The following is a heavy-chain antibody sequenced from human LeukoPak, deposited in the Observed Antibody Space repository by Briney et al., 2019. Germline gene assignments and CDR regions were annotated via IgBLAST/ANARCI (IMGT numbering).Heavy chain of an antibody. D-gene: IGHD3-22*01. V-gene: IGHV4-31*03. CDR1: GGSISSGGYY. Sequence: PSETLSLTCTVSGGSISSGGYYWSWIRQHPGKGLEWIGYIYYSGSTYYNPSLKSRVTISVDTSKNQFSLKLSSVTAADTAVYYCARLNLLRDFDYWGQGTLVTVSS. CDR3: ARLNLLRDFDY. CDR2: IYYSGST. J-gene: IGHJ4*02.